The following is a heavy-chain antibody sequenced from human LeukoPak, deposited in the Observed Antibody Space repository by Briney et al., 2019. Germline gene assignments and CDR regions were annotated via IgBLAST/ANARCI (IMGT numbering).Heavy chain of an antibody. Sequence: GGSLRLSCAASGFTFDDYGMSWVRQAPGKGLEWVSGISWNSDSIGYGDSVKGRFTISRDNAKNSLYLQMNSLRAEDTAMYYCAKDHIRFSFYYYMDVWGKGTTVTVSS. CDR3: AKDHIRFSFYYYMDV. D-gene: IGHD3-3*01. CDR2: ISWNSDSI. CDR1: GFTFDDYG. V-gene: IGHV3-9*01. J-gene: IGHJ6*03.